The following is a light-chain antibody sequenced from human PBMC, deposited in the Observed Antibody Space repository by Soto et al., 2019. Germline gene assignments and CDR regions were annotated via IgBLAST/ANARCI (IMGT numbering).Light chain of an antibody. CDR1: QSISRN. V-gene: IGKV3-15*01. J-gene: IGKJ2*01. Sequence: EIVMTQSPGTLSVSPGARAPLSCRASQSISRNLAWYQQKPGRAPRLLIYGVSTRATGIPARFSGSGSETEFTLTISSLQSEDFAVYYCQQYNNWPPYTFGQGTKVDI. CDR3: QQYNNWPPYT. CDR2: GVS.